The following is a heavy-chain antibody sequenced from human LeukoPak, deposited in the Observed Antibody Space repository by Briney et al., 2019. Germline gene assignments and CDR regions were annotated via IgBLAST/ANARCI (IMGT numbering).Heavy chain of an antibody. CDR3: ARIRARRITMIVVALPGKYYFDF. D-gene: IGHD3-22*01. V-gene: IGHV4-59*01. CDR2: IYYSGST. Sequence: SETLSLTCTVYSGPISSYYWMWLRQPPGKGLEGVVYIYYSGSTNYTPSLKSRVTISVDTSKNQFSLKLSSVTAADTAVYYCARIRARRITMIVVALPGKYYFDFWGKGTLVTVSS. CDR1: SGPISSYY. J-gene: IGHJ4*02.